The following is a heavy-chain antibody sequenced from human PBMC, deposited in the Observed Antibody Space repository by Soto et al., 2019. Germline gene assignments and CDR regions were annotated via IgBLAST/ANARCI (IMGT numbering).Heavy chain of an antibody. CDR2: IYTSGST. Sequence: SETLSLTCTVSGGSISSYYWSWIRQPAGKGLEWIGRIYTSGSTNYNPSLKSRVTMSVDTSKNQFSLKLSSVTAADTAVYYCVRDGTKTLRDWFEPWGQGISVTVSS. D-gene: IGHD1-1*01. CDR1: GGSISSYY. V-gene: IGHV4-4*07. J-gene: IGHJ5*02. CDR3: VRDGTKTLRDWFEP.